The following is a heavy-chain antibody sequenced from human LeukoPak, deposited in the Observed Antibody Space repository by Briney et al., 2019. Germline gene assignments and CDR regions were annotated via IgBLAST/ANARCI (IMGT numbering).Heavy chain of an antibody. D-gene: IGHD6-19*01. V-gene: IGHV3-21*01. CDR3: ARDGGSSGCFDY. Sequence: GGSLRLSCAASGFTFNTNTMNWVRQAPGKGLEWVSSISGDSNYIDYADSLQGRFTISRDNAKNSLYLHMNSLRGDDTAVYYCARDGGSSGCFDYWGQGTLVTVSS. CDR1: GFTFNTNT. J-gene: IGHJ4*02. CDR2: ISGDSNYI.